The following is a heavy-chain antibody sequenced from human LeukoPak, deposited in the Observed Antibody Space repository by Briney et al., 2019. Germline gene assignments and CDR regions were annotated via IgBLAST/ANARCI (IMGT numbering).Heavy chain of an antibody. CDR1: GFSFSSYA. J-gene: IGHJ3*02. CDR2: ISGSGGST. D-gene: IGHD3-22*01. Sequence: GGFLRLSCAASGFSFSSYAMTWVRQAPGKGLEWVSAISGSGGSTYYADSVKGRFTISRDNSKNTLYLQMNSLRAEDTAVYYCAKDQDYYDSVDAFDIWGQGTMVTVSS. V-gene: IGHV3-23*01. CDR3: AKDQDYYDSVDAFDI.